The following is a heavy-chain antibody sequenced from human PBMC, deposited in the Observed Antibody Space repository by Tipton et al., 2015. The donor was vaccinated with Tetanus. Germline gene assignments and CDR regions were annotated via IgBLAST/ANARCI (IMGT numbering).Heavy chain of an antibody. CDR2: IKSKSDGGTT. V-gene: IGHV3-15*07. CDR1: GFTFSTHG. CDR3: TTSGRVGSGYRVDY. D-gene: IGHD3-9*01. J-gene: IGHJ4*02. Sequence: SLRLSCAASGFTFSTHGMHWVRQAPGKGLEWVGRIKSKSDGGTTDYAARVKDRFSISRDDSKNTLFLQMNSLKTEDTAVYYCTTSGRVGSGYRVDYWGRGTLVTVSS.